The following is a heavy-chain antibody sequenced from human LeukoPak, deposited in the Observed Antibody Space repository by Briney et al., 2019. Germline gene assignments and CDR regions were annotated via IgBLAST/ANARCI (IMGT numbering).Heavy chain of an antibody. Sequence: PGGSLRLSCAASGFTFSTYSMNWVRQAPGKGLEWVSYISSSGSTIYYADSVKGRFTISRDNAKNSLYLQMNSLRAEDTAVYYCATENYDTNGYLDFDYWGQGTLVTVSS. J-gene: IGHJ4*02. CDR3: ATENYDTNGYLDFDY. D-gene: IGHD3-22*01. CDR2: ISSSGSTI. CDR1: GFTFSTYS. V-gene: IGHV3-48*04.